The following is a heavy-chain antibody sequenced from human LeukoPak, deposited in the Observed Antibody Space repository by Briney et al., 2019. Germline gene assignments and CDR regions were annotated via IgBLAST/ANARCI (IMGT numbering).Heavy chain of an antibody. CDR2: LYSGSST. Sequence: GGSLRLACAASGFTVSTNYMNWVRQAPGKGLEWVSILYSGSSTYYADSVEGRFTISRDSSKNTLFLQMNDLRAEDTAVYYCARVGDHFHWYLDLWGRGTLVTASS. CDR1: GFTVSTNY. CDR3: ARVGDHFHWYLDL. V-gene: IGHV3-53*01. J-gene: IGHJ2*01. D-gene: IGHD3-3*02.